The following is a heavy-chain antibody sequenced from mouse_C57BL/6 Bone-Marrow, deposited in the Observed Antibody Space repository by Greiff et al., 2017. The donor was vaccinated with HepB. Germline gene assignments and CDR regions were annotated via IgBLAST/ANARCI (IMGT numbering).Heavy chain of an antibody. J-gene: IGHJ3*01. CDR2: ISDGGSYT. CDR3: ARDGYKWFAY. CDR1: GFTFSSYA. Sequence: EVMLVESGGGLVKPGGSLKLSCAASGFTFSSYAMSWVRQTPEKRLEWVATISDGGSYTYYPDNVKGRFTISRDNAKNNLYLQMSHLKSEDTAMYYCARDGYKWFAYWGQGTLVTVSA. V-gene: IGHV5-4*01. D-gene: IGHD1-2*01.